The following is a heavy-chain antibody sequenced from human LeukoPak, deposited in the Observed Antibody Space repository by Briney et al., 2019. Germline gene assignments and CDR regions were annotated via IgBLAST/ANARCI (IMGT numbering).Heavy chain of an antibody. CDR2: IYYSGST. CDR1: GGSISSSSYY. Sequence: SGTLSLTCAVSGGSISSSSYYWGWIRQPPGKGLEWIGSIYYSGSTYYNPSLKSRVTISVDTSKNQFSLKLSSVTAADTAVYYCARYSYGLFDYWGQGTLVTVSS. CDR3: ARYSYGLFDY. V-gene: IGHV4-39*01. D-gene: IGHD5-18*01. J-gene: IGHJ4*02.